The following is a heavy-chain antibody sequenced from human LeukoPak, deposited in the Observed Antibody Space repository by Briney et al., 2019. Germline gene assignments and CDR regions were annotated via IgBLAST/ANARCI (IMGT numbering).Heavy chain of an antibody. D-gene: IGHD3-10*01. CDR3: ARGITMVRGVIGRLEDFDY. J-gene: IGHJ4*02. CDR2: INPNSGGT. CDR1: GYTFTGYY. Sequence: GASVKVSCKASGYTFTGYYMHWVRQAPGQGLEWMGWINPNSGGTNYAQKFQGRVTMTRDTSISTAYMELSRLRSDDTAVYYCARGITMVRGVIGRLEDFDYWGQGTLVTVSS. V-gene: IGHV1-2*02.